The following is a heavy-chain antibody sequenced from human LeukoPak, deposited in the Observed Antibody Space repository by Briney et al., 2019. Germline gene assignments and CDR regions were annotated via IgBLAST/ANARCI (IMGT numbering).Heavy chain of an antibody. V-gene: IGHV4-34*01. Sequence: PSETLSLTCAVYGGSFSGYYWSWIRQPPGKGLEWIGEINHSGSTNYNPSLKSRVTISVDTSKNQFSLKLSSVTAADTAVYYCARGGRERSTSCYYLRCAAFDIWGQGTMVTVSS. CDR3: ARGGRERSTSCYYLRCAAFDI. J-gene: IGHJ3*02. D-gene: IGHD2-2*01. CDR1: GGSFSGYY. CDR2: INHSGST.